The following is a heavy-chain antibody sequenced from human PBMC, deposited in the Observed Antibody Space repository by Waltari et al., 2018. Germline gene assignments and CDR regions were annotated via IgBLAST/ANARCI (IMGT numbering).Heavy chain of an antibody. D-gene: IGHD1-26*01. V-gene: IGHV3-21*02. CDR1: GFSFSTSN. Sequence: EAQLVESGGGLVKPGGSLRLSCAASGFSFSTSNMNWVRQAPGKGLAWVSSISASSSSIYYADSLKGRFTISRDNTKNSLYLQMNSLRGDDTAVYYCVRRGSGSLLGAFDIWGQGTMVTVSS. CDR2: ISASSSSI. J-gene: IGHJ3*02. CDR3: VRRGSGSLLGAFDI.